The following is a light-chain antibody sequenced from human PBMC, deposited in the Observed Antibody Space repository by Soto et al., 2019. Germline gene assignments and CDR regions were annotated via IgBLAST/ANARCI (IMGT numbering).Light chain of an antibody. V-gene: IGLV2-14*01. Sequence: QSALTQPASVSGSPGQSITISCTGTRSDVGGYNYVSWYKQRPGKAPTLVIYDVSHRPSGVSNRFFGSKSGNTASLIISGLQAEDEADYYCFSYSTSRARIFGGGTTVTVL. J-gene: IGLJ2*01. CDR2: DVS. CDR1: RSDVGGYNY. CDR3: FSYSTSRARI.